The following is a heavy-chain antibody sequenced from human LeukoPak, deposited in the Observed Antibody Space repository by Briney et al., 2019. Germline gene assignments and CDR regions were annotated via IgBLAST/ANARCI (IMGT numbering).Heavy chain of an antibody. J-gene: IGHJ6*03. V-gene: IGHV1-2*02. Sequence: ASVKVSCKASGYTFTGYYMHWVRQAPGQGLEWMGWINPNSGGTNYAQKFQGRVTMTRDTSISTAYMELSRLRSDDTAVYYCARNRNNNPPYYYYYYMDVWGKGTTVTVSS. CDR1: GYTFTGYY. D-gene: IGHD1-14*01. CDR2: INPNSGGT. CDR3: ARNRNNNPPYYYYYYMDV.